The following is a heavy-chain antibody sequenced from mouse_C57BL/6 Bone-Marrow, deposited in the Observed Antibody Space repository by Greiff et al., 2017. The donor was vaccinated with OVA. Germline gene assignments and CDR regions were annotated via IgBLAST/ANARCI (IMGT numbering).Heavy chain of an antibody. CDR1: GYTFPNYY. D-gene: IGHD3-2*02. Sequence: QVQLQQPGAEFVKPGASVKLSCKASGYTFPNYYLQWIKQRPGQGLEWIGEIDPSDSYTNYNQKFKGKATLTVDTSSSTAYMQLSSLKSEDSAVYYCTRQLRLPFDYWGQGTTLTVSS. J-gene: IGHJ2*01. CDR2: IDPSDSYT. CDR3: TRQLRLPFDY. V-gene: IGHV1-50*01.